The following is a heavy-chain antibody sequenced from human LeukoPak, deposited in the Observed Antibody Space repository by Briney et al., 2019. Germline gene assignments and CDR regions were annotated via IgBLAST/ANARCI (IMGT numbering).Heavy chain of an antibody. J-gene: IGHJ5*02. V-gene: IGHV3-23*01. Sequence: SGGSLRLSCAASGFTFSSSAVSWVRQAPGKGLEWVSAISGSGDSTYAVSVKGRFTISRDYSKNTLYLQMNSLRAEDTAIYYCAKSGSSRFDPWGQGTLVTVSS. CDR1: GFTFSSSA. CDR2: ISGSGDST. CDR3: AKSGSSRFDP. D-gene: IGHD6-6*01.